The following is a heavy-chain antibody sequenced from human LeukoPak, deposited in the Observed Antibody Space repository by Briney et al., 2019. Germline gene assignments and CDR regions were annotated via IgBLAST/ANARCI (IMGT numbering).Heavy chain of an antibody. CDR2: ISAYNGNT. Sequence: GAVTVSCKASGYTFTSYGMSWVRQAPGQGLEWMGWISAYNGNTIYAQKLQGRVTMTTDTSTSTAYMELRRLRSDDTAVYYCARANRESRIAARSPFEYWGQRALVSVSS. D-gene: IGHD6-6*01. V-gene: IGHV1-18*01. J-gene: IGHJ4*02. CDR3: ARANRESRIAARSPFEY. CDR1: GYTFTSYG.